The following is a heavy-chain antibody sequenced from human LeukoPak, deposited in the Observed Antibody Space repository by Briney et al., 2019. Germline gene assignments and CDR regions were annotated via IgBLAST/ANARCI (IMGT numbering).Heavy chain of an antibody. D-gene: IGHD2-15*01. CDR1: GFTFTNYG. J-gene: IGHJ4*02. V-gene: IGHV3-33*08. Sequence: GRSLRLSCAASGFTFTNYGMHWVRQAPGKGLEWVAIIWSDGSNEHYPDSVKGRFTISRDNSKNTIYLQINSLRVEDTAVYYCVRGRGDCSGGSCYDYWGQGTLVTVSS. CDR2: IWSDGSNE. CDR3: VRGRGDCSGGSCYDY.